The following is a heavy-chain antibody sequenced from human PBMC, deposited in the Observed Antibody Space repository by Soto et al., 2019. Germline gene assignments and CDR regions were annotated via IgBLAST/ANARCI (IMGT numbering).Heavy chain of an antibody. CDR3: AKDANPIPYLTGYYRLGCFEP. CDR2: ISGSGGST. D-gene: IGHD3-9*01. CDR1: GFTFSSYA. Sequence: EVQLLESGGGLVQPGGSLRLSCAASGFTFSSYAMSWVRQAPGKGLEWVSAISGSGGSTYYADSVKGRFTISRDNSKNTLDLQMNSLGAEETAVYYCAKDANPIPYLTGYYRLGCFEPWGPGSLVTVSS. J-gene: IGHJ5*02. V-gene: IGHV3-23*01.